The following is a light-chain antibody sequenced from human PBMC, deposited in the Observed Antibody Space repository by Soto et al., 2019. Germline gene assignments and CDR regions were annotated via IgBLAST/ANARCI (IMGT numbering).Light chain of an antibody. CDR1: QSISSW. V-gene: IGKV1-5*03. CDR3: QPYNRDCT. J-gene: IGKJ1*01. CDR2: KAS. Sequence: DIQMTQSPSTLSASVGDRVTITCRASQSISSWLAWYQQKPGKAPKPLIYKASSLESGLPSRFSRSGSGTEFTPTSSSLQPDHFPPYYCQPYNRDCTLGQGTKVEIK.